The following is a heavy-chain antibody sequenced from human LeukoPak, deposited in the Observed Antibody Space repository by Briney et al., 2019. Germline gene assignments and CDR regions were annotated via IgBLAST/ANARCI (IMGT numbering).Heavy chain of an antibody. V-gene: IGHV3-7*01. Sequence: PGGSLRLSCAVSGFMFRDYWMAWVRQAPGKGLEWVANIRPDGHDKYYVESVRGRFTISRDNAQNSLSLQMDSLRVEDSAVYHCGRWGITAALDRWGQGTLVSDSS. D-gene: IGHD2-2*01. CDR3: GRWGITAALDR. CDR2: IRPDGHDK. CDR1: GFMFRDYW. J-gene: IGHJ5*02.